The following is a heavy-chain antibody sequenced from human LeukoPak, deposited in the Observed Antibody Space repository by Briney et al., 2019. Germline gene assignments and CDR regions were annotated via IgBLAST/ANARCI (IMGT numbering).Heavy chain of an antibody. CDR3: TRATTSCYVCNWFDP. D-gene: IGHD2-2*01. J-gene: IGHJ5*02. CDR1: GFTFGDYA. V-gene: IGHV3-49*03. CDR2: IRSKAYGGTT. Sequence: GRSLRLSCTASGFTFGDYAMSWFRQAPGKGPEWVGFIRSKAYGGTTEYAASVKGRFTISRDDSKSIAYLQMNSLKTEDTAVYYCTRATTSCYVCNWFDPWSQGTLVTVSS.